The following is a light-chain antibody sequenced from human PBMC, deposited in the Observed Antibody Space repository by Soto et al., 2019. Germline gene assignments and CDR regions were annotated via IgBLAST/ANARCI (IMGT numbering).Light chain of an antibody. CDR3: QLRSTLT. V-gene: IGKV3-11*01. J-gene: IGKJ4*01. CDR1: QSVGPN. Sequence: EIVFTQSPATLSVSPGERPTLSCRASQSVGPNLVWYQQKFGQAPRLLIYDVSNRATGIPARFGGSGSGTDFTLTITTLEPEDFAVYYCQLRSTLTFGGGTRWIS. CDR2: DVS.